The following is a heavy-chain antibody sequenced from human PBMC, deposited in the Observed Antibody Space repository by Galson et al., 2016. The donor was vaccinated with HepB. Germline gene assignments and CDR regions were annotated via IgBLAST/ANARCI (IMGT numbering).Heavy chain of an antibody. CDR3: ARALRGYSFGYYIDN. D-gene: IGHD5-18*01. CDR2: LCHSEST. CDR1: GGSISSFNW. J-gene: IGHJ4*02. Sequence: ETLSLTCAVSGGSISSFNWWSWVRPPPGQGLEWFGELCHSESTNYNPSLKSRVTISVDKSKNDFSLKLTSLTAAATAVYYCARALRGYSFGYYIDNWGQGTLVTVSP. V-gene: IGHV4-4*02.